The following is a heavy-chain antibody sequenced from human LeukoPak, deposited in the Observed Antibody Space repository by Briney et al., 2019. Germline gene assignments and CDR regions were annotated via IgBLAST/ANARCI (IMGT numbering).Heavy chain of an antibody. J-gene: IGHJ3*02. CDR1: GFTFSSYA. CDR2: ISYDGSNK. CDR3: AKDGSSGWYGAFDI. V-gene: IGHV3-30-3*01. D-gene: IGHD6-19*01. Sequence: PGGSLRLSCAASGFTFSSYAMHWVRQAPGKGLEWVAVISYDGSNKYYADSVKGRFTISRDNSKNTLYLQMNSLRAEDTALYYCAKDGSSGWYGAFDIWGQGTMVTVSS.